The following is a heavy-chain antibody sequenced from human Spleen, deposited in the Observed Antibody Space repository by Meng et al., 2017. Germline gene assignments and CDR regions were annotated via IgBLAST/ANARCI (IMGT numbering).Heavy chain of an antibody. V-gene: IGHV5-51*01. CDR3: ARHRARGGSYEIGVDY. D-gene: IGHD1-26*01. Sequence: ESLKLSFKCSGYSFTTYWIGWVRQMPGKGLEWLGIIYPGDSHTRYSPSFQGQVTISPDKSISTAYLQGSSLKASDTAMYYCARHRARGGSYEIGVDYWGQGTLVTVSS. CDR1: GYSFTTYW. CDR2: IYPGDSHT. J-gene: IGHJ4*02.